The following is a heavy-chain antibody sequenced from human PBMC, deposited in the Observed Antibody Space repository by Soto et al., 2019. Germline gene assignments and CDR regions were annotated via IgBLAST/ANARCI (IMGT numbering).Heavy chain of an antibody. V-gene: IGHV1-2*04. CDR1: GYSFTDYH. CDR3: ARCDSTDCSNGVSSLSHSHAMDV. CDR2: INPKSGGT. Sequence: ASVKVSCKASGYSFTDYHIHWVRQAPGQGLEWLGRINPKSGGTSTAQKFQGWVTMTTDTSISTASMELTRLTSDDTAIYYCARCDSTDCSNGVSSLSHSHAMDVWG. D-gene: IGHD2-8*01. J-gene: IGHJ6*02.